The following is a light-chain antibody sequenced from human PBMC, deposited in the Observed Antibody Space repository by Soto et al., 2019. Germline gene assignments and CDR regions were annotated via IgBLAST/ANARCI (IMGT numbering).Light chain of an antibody. CDR3: QQYDNLPLP. V-gene: IGKV1-33*01. CDR1: QDISKY. Sequence: DIQMTQSPSSLSASVGDRVTITCQARQDISKYLNWYQQKTGKAPKLLIYDASNLETWVPSRFSGSAPGTHFTFTIGSPQPEDIATYYCQQYDNLPLPFGGGTKVEIK. CDR2: DAS. J-gene: IGKJ4*01.